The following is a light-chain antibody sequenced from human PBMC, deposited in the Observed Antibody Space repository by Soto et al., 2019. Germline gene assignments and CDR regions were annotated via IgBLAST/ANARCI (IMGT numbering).Light chain of an antibody. Sequence: EIVMTQSPATLSVSPGERATLSCRASQGVSSNLAWYQQKPGQAPRLLIYGASTMATGIPARFSGSRSGTEFTLTISSLQSEDFAVYYCPHYHNWPRTFGQGTNVEIK. CDR2: GAS. CDR1: QGVSSN. CDR3: PHYHNWPRT. V-gene: IGKV3-15*01. J-gene: IGKJ1*01.